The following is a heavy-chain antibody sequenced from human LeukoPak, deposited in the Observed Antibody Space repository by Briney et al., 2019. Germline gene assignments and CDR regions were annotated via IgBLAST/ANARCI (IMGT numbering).Heavy chain of an antibody. Sequence: SDTLSLTCTVAGGSISSYYSSWIRQPPPKGLVGIGYIYYSRSTNYNHSLKSLITRSVNTPKNQLSLQLSSVTAADTAVYYCARDDDSSWYGMDVWGQGTTVTVSS. CDR1: GGSISSYY. D-gene: IGHD6-13*01. CDR2: IYYSRST. J-gene: IGHJ6*02. CDR3: ARDDDSSWYGMDV. V-gene: IGHV4-59*01.